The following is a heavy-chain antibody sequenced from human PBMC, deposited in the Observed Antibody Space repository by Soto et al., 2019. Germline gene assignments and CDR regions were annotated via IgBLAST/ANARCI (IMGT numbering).Heavy chain of an antibody. Sequence: QVQLVESGGGVVQPGRSLRLSCAASGFTFSTYGMHWVRQAPGKGLEWVAVISYDGSNKYYADSVKGRFTISRDNSKNTLYLQMNSLRAEATAVYYCAKGWRQLVRDTYGMDVWGQGTTVTVSS. CDR2: ISYDGSNK. CDR1: GFTFSTYG. CDR3: AKGWRQLVRDTYGMDV. V-gene: IGHV3-30*18. J-gene: IGHJ6*02. D-gene: IGHD6-13*01.